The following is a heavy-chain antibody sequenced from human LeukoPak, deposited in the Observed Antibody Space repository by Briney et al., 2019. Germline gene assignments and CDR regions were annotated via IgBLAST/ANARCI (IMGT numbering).Heavy chain of an antibody. CDR1: GFTFTRSA. CDR3: ARNEIGGAFDI. D-gene: IGHD3-3*01. J-gene: IGHJ3*02. V-gene: IGHV3-21*01. CDR2: ISSSSSYI. Sequence: PGGSLRLSCAASGFTFTRSAMGWVRQAPGKGLEWVSSISSSSSYIYYADSVKGRFTISRDNAKNSLYLQMNSLRAEDTAVYYCARNEIGGAFDIWGQGTMVTVSS.